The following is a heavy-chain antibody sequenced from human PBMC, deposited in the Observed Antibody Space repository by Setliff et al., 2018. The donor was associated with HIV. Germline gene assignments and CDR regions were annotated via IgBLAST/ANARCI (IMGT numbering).Heavy chain of an antibody. CDR3: ARGGLVDSSGYYYRSGGAFDI. J-gene: IGHJ3*02. CDR2: INPNSGGT. V-gene: IGHV1-2*04. D-gene: IGHD3-22*01. Sequence: ASVKVSCKASGYTFTGYYMHWVRQAPGQGLEWMGRINPNSGGTNYAQKLQGWVTMTRDTSISTAYMELSRLRSDDTAVYYCARGGLVDSSGYYYRSGGAFDIWGQGTMVTVS. CDR1: GYTFTGYY.